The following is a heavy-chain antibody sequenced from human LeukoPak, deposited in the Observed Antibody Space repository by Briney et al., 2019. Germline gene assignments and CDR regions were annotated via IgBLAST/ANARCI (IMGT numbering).Heavy chain of an antibody. CDR2: INPDGNEK. Sequence: GGSLRLSCAASGLTFTDFWMNWVRLTPGRGLEWLANINPDGNEKYYVDSVKGRFAISRDNAKNEVYLEMNSLRAEDTGVYYCSGRDSSRSPRAYWGQGTLVSVS. CDR1: GLTFTDFW. CDR3: SGRDSSRSPRAY. D-gene: IGHD2-2*01. V-gene: IGHV3-7*01. J-gene: IGHJ4*02.